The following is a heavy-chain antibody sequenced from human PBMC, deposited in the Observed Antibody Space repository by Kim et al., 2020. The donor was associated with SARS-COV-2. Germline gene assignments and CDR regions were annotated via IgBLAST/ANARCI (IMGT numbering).Heavy chain of an antibody. CDR1: GGTFNSYA. D-gene: IGHD2-21*02. CDR2: IIPIFGTA. CDR3: AREAGDCGDDCYSYRYFDY. Sequence: SVKVSCKASGGTFNSYAINWVRQAPGQGLELMGGIIPIFGTAKYAQKFQGRVTITADESTSIVYMELTSLRSEDTAVYYCAREAGDCGDDCYSYRYFDYWGQGTLVTVSP. V-gene: IGHV1-69*13. J-gene: IGHJ4*02.